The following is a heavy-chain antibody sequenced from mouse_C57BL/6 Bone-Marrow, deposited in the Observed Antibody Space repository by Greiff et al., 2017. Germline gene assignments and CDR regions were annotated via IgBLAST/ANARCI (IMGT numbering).Heavy chain of an antibody. CDR2: ISSGGSYT. D-gene: IGHD1-1*01. J-gene: IGHJ2*01. V-gene: IGHV5-6*01. Sequence: EVQVVESGGDLVKPGGSLKLSCAASGFTFSSYGMSWVRQTPDKRLEWVATISSGGSYTYYPDSVKGRFTISRDSAKNTLYLQMSSLKSEDTAMYYCARHRGSSFDYWGQGTTLTVSS. CDR3: ARHRGSSFDY. CDR1: GFTFSSYG.